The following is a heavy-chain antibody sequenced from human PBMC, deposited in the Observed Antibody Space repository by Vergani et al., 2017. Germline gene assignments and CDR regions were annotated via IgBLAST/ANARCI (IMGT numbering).Heavy chain of an antibody. CDR1: GFTFSSYW. D-gene: IGHD2-15*01. Sequence: VQLVESGGGLVQPGGSLRLSCAASGFTFSSYWMSWVRQAPGKGLEWVAVIWYDGSNKYYADSVKGRFTISRDNSKNTLYLQMNSLRAEDTAVYYCAKDQGGVVVAAMLDYWGQGTLVTVSS. V-gene: IGHV3-33*06. CDR2: IWYDGSNK. CDR3: AKDQGGVVVAAMLDY. J-gene: IGHJ4*02.